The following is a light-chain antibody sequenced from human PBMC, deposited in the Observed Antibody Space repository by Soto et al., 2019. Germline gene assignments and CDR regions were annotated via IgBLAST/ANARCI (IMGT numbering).Light chain of an antibody. CDR1: SSDVGTYNY. CDR3: SSYTTSSALVV. CDR2: AVS. J-gene: IGLJ2*01. Sequence: QSVLTQFASVSGSPGQSITISCAGTSSDVGTYNYVSWYQLHPDKAPKLIIYAVSNRPSGVSNRFSGSKSGNTASLTISGLQAEDEAHYFCSSYTTSSALVVFGGGTKVTVL. V-gene: IGLV2-14*01.